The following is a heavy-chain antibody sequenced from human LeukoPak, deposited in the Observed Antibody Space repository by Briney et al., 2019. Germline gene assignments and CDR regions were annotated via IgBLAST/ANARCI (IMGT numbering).Heavy chain of an antibody. CDR2: ISWNSGSI. V-gene: IGHV3-9*03. CDR1: GFTFDDYA. Sequence: GGSLRLSCAASGFTFDDYAMHWVRQAPGKGLECVSGISWNSGSIGYADSVKGRFTISRDNAKNSLYLQMNSLRAEDMALYYCAKDSSSGYYSDFDYWGQGTLVTDSS. D-gene: IGHD3-22*01. CDR3: AKDSSSGYYSDFDY. J-gene: IGHJ4*02.